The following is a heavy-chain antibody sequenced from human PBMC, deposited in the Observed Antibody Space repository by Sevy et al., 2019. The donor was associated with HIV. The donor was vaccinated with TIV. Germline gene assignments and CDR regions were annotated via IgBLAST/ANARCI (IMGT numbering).Heavy chain of an antibody. CDR1: GFTFSSYG. J-gene: IGHJ4*02. Sequence: GGSLRLSCAASGFTFSSYGMHWVRQAPGKGLEWVAVISYDGSNKYYADSVKGRFTISRDNSKNTLYLQMNSLRAEDTAVYYCARSSYYYDSSRYYPTWGQGTLVTVSS. CDR3: ARSSYYYDSSRYYPT. CDR2: ISYDGSNK. D-gene: IGHD3-22*01. V-gene: IGHV3-30*03.